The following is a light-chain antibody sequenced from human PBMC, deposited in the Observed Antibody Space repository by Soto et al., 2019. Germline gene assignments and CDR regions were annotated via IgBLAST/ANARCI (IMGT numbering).Light chain of an antibody. V-gene: IGKV1-8*01. Sequence: AIRMTQSPSSFSASTGDRVTITCRASQGISSYLAWYQQKPGKAPNLLIYAASTLQSGVPSRFSGSGSGTDFTLTISCLQSEDFATYYCQQYYIYPCTFGQGTKLEIK. CDR3: QQYYIYPCT. J-gene: IGKJ2*02. CDR2: AAS. CDR1: QGISSY.